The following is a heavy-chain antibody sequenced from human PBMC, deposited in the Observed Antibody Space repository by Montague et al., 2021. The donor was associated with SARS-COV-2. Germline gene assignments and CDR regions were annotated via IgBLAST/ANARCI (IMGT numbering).Heavy chain of an antibody. J-gene: IGHJ4*02. V-gene: IGHV4-61*02. D-gene: IGHD1-1*01. CDR3: ARDHEVACQPGYFDA. CDR1: GDSISSGRYY. Sequence: TLSLTCTVSGDSISSGRYYWTWIRQPAGKRLEWIGRIYSSGTTNYNPSLKSRVTLFVDTSKNQFSLKLNSVTAADTAVYSCARDHEVACQPGYFDAWGQGTLVTVSS. CDR2: IYSSGTT.